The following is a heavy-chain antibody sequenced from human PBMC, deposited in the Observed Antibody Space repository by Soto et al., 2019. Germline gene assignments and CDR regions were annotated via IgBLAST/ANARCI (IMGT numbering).Heavy chain of an antibody. D-gene: IGHD4-17*01. CDR3: ARDGYYGVTNDPFDT. Sequence: QVQLQESGPGLVKPSETLSLTCTVSGGSISSYYWSWIRQPPGKGLEWFGYIFYSGSTNYNPTLSSRVTISVDTSKNQLSLKLTSVTAADTAVYSCARDGYYGVTNDPFDTWGQGTMVTVSS. V-gene: IGHV4-59*01. CDR2: IFYSGST. J-gene: IGHJ3*02. CDR1: GGSISSYY.